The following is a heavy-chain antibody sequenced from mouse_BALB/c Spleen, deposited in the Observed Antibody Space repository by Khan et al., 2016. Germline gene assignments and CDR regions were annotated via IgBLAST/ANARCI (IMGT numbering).Heavy chain of an antibody. D-gene: IGHD4-1*01. CDR2: ISYSGST. V-gene: IGHV3-2*02. Sequence: EVQLQESGPGLVKPSQSLSLTCTVAGYSITSDYAWNWIRQFPGNKLEWMGYISYSGSTSYNPSLKSRISITRDTSKNQIFLRLNSVTTEDTDTDYCAEGLGWFAYWGQGTLVTVSA. CDR3: AEGLGWFAY. J-gene: IGHJ3*01. CDR1: GYSITSDYA.